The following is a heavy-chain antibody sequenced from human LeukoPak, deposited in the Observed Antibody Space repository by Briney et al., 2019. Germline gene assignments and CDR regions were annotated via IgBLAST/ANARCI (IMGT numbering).Heavy chain of an antibody. CDR2: IYSAGST. D-gene: IGHD2-15*01. V-gene: IGHV3-53*01. Sequence: PGGSLRLSCAASGVTVSSNYMSWVRQAPGKGLGWVSVIYSAGSTYYADSVKGRFTISRDNSKNTLYLQMNSLRAEDTAVYYCARAGLDCSGGSCALYGMDVWGKGTTVTVSS. CDR3: ARAGLDCSGGSCALYGMDV. J-gene: IGHJ6*04. CDR1: GVTVSSNY.